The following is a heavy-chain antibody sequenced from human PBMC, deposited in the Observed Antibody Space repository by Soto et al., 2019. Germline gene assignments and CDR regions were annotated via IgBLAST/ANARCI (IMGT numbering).Heavy chain of an antibody. CDR1: GDFLTTYY. V-gene: IGHV4-59*01. J-gene: IGHJ4*02. D-gene: IGHD6-19*01. Sequence: SETLSLTCDVSGDFLTTYYWNWIRQSPGKGLEWIGYIFYGGHTNYNPALRGRATISLDTSKNQFPLKLMSVTAADKAVYYCGREPQYSSGWNGGFDYWGQGTLVTVSS. CDR2: IFYGGHT. CDR3: GREPQYSSGWNGGFDY.